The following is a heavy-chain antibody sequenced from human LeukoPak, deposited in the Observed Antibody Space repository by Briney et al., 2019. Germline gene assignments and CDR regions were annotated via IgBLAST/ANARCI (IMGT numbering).Heavy chain of an antibody. J-gene: IGHJ4*02. V-gene: IGHV4-31*03. D-gene: IGHD6-13*01. Sequence: SETLSLTCTVSGGSISSGGYYWSWIRQHPGKGLEWIGYIYYSGSTYYNPSLKSRVTISVDTSKNQFSLKLSSLTAADTAVYYCPRGPYSSSWSGDYWGQGTLVTVSS. CDR1: GGSISSGGYY. CDR3: PRGPYSSSWSGDY. CDR2: IYYSGST.